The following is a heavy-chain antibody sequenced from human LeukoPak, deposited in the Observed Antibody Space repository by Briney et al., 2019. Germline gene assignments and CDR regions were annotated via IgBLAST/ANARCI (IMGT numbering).Heavy chain of an antibody. CDR2: IWYDGSNK. Sequence: GGSLRLSCAASGFTFSSYGMHWVRQAPGKGLEWVAVIWYDGSNKYYADSVKGRFTISRDNAKNSLYLQMNSLRAEDTAVYYCARDLVYGDYEEYYFDYWGQGTLVTVSS. V-gene: IGHV3-33*01. CDR1: GFTFSSYG. J-gene: IGHJ4*02. CDR3: ARDLVYGDYEEYYFDY. D-gene: IGHD4-17*01.